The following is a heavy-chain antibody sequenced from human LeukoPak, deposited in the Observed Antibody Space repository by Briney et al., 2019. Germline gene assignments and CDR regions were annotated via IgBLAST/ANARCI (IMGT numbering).Heavy chain of an antibody. D-gene: IGHD3-9*01. CDR1: GFTFSNYN. Sequence: PGGSLRLSCAASGFTFSNYNMNWVRQAPGKGLEWVSSISSSSNYIYYADSVKGRFTISRDNARNSLYLQMNSLRAEDTATYYCAAHRDDFLTGYFDYWGQGTLVTVSS. J-gene: IGHJ4*02. CDR3: AAHRDDFLTGYFDY. V-gene: IGHV3-21*01. CDR2: ISSSSNYI.